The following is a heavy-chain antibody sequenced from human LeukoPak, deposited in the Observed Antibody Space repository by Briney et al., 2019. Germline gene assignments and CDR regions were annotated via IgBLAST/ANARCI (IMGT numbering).Heavy chain of an antibody. Sequence: PGGSLRLSCAASGFTFSSYGMHWVRQAPGKGLEWVSSISSSSSYIYYADSVKGRFTISRDNAKNSLYLQMNSLRAEDTAVYYCAREVQQQLVGRAFDIWGQGTMVTVSS. CDR1: GFTFSSYG. D-gene: IGHD6-13*01. J-gene: IGHJ3*02. V-gene: IGHV3-21*01. CDR3: AREVQQQLVGRAFDI. CDR2: ISSSSSYI.